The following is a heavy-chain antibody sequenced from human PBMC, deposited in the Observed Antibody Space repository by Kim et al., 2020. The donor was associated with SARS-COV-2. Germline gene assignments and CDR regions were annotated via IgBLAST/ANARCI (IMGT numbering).Heavy chain of an antibody. CDR1: GGSVSSGSYY. Sequence: SETLSLTCTVSGGSVSSGSYYWSWIRQPPGKGLEWIGYIYYSGSTNYNPSLKSRVTISVDTSKNQFSLKLSSVTAADTAVYYCATLGREAYYGGFTEGNAFDIWGQGTMVTVSS. CDR2: IYYSGST. CDR3: ATLGREAYYGGFTEGNAFDI. V-gene: IGHV4-61*01. J-gene: IGHJ3*02. D-gene: IGHD4-17*01.